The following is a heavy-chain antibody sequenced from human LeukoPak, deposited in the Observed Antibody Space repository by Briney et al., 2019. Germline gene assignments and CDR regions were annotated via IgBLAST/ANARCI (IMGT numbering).Heavy chain of an antibody. J-gene: IGHJ5*02. V-gene: IGHV3-23*01. CDR2: ISDGGST. Sequence: GGSLRLSCAASRFTVSNYAMSWVRQAPGKGLEWVSTISDGGSTYYAESVRGRFTSATYTSNNSLCLQRNSLRAEDTAIYYCAKLAGVLGSSGTPWGQGTLVTVSS. D-gene: IGHD6-19*01. CDR1: RFTVSNYA. CDR3: AKLAGVLGSSGTP.